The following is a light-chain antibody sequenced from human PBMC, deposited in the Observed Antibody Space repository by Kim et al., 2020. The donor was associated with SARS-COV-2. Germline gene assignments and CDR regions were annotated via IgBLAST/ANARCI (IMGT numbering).Light chain of an antibody. CDR2: AAS. V-gene: IGKV1-16*01. CDR3: QHYNSYPLT. CDR1: QDITNR. J-gene: IGKJ4*01. Sequence: AFVGDRVTINCRASQDITNRLAWFQQKPGEAPKSLIYAASNLQSGVPSRFSGSGSETDFTLTISSLQPEDVATYYCQHYNSYPLTFGGGTKVDIK.